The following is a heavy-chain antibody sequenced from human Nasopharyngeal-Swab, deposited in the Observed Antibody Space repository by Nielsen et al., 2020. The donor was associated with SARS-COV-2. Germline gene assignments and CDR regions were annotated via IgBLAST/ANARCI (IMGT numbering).Heavy chain of an antibody. J-gene: IGHJ4*02. Sequence: GESLKISCAASGFMFSTYGMHWVRQAPGKGLEWVALISYDGSSKYYADSVEGRFTISRDNSRNTVYLQMNSLRVEDTAVYYCAKDWFSEYSSNWGTFDYWGQGTLVTVSS. CDR3: AKDWFSEYSSNWGTFDY. CDR1: GFMFSTYG. CDR2: ISYDGSSK. V-gene: IGHV3-30*18. D-gene: IGHD6-13*01.